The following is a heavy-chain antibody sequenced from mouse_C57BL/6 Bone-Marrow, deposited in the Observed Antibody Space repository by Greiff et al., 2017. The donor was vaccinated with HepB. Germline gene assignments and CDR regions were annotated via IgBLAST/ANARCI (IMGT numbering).Heavy chain of an antibody. V-gene: IGHV5-4*01. J-gene: IGHJ4*01. Sequence: EVKLQESGGGLVKPGGSLKLSCAASGFTFSSYAMSWVRQTPEKRLEWVATISDGGSYTYYPDNVKGRFTISRDNAKNNLYLQMSHLKSEDTAMYYCARDHLYDSYAMDYWGQGTSVTVSS. CDR3: ARDHLYDSYAMDY. D-gene: IGHD1-1*01. CDR2: ISDGGSYT. CDR1: GFTFSSYA.